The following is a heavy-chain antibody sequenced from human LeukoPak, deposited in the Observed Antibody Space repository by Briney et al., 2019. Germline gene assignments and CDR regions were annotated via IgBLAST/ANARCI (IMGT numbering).Heavy chain of an antibody. CDR1: GGSISSYY. D-gene: IGHD6-13*01. CDR3: ARTIAAAGTVFDY. Sequence: SETLSLTCTVSGGSISSYYWSWIRQPPGKGLEWIGYIYYSGSTNYNPSLKSRVTISVDTSKNQFSLKLSSVTAADTAVYYCARTIAAAGTVFDYWGRGTLVTVSS. V-gene: IGHV4-59*01. J-gene: IGHJ4*02. CDR2: IYYSGST.